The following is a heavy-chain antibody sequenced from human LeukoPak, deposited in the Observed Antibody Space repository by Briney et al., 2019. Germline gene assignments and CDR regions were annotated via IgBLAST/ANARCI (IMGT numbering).Heavy chain of an antibody. V-gene: IGHV3-53*01. Sequence: GGSLRLSCAASGFTVSSNYMSWVRQAPGMGLEWVSVIYSGGSTYYADSVKGRFTISRDNSKNTLFLQMNSLRAEDTAVYYCAREEPRYSGSYHYWGQGTLVTVSS. D-gene: IGHD1-26*01. J-gene: IGHJ4*02. CDR3: AREEPRYSGSYHY. CDR2: IYSGGST. CDR1: GFTVSSNY.